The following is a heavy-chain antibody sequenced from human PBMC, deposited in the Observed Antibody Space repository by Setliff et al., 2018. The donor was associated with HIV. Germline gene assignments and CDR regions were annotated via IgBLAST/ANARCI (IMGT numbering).Heavy chain of an antibody. J-gene: IGHJ6*04. CDR1: GASISSGSYY. CDR3: ARGASNDYGDYKYPEDY. V-gene: IGHV4-61*09. CDR2: IYTSGSV. D-gene: IGHD4-17*01. Sequence: SETLSLTCTVSGASISSGSYYWSWIRQPAGKGLEWIGYIYTSGSVNYNPSLNSRVTISVDTSKNQFSLKVNSVTAADTAVYYCARGASNDYGDYKYPEDYWGKGTTVTVSS.